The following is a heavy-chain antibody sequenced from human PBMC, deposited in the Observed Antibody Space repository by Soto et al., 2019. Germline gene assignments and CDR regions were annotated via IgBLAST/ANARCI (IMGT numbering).Heavy chain of an antibody. CDR3: GRLDSSYYFDY. CDR2: IYPGDSDT. CDR1: GYTFTTYW. V-gene: IGHV5-51*01. J-gene: IGHJ4*02. D-gene: IGHD3-22*01. Sequence: GESLKIFCKGSGYTFTTYWIGWVRQIPGKGLEWMGIIYPGDSDTTYSPSFQGQVTISADKSISTAYLQWNSLKASDSAMYYCGRLDSSYYFDYWGQGTLVTVSS.